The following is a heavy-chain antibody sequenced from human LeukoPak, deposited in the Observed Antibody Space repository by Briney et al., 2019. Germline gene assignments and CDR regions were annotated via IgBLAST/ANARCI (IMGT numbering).Heavy chain of an antibody. CDR3: ARGGYDYVWGSYRYGTLVDY. J-gene: IGHJ4*02. V-gene: IGHV1-46*01. CDR1: GYTFTSYY. D-gene: IGHD3-16*02. Sequence: APVKVSCKASGYTFTSYYMLWVRQAPGQGLEWMGIINPSGGSTSYAQKFQGRVTMTRDTSTSTVYLELSSLRSEDTAVYFCARGGYDYVWGSYRYGTLVDYWGQGTLVTVAS. CDR2: INPSGGST.